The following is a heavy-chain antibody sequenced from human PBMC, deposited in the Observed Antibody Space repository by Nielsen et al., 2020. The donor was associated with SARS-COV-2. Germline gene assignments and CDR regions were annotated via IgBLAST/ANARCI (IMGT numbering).Heavy chain of an antibody. V-gene: IGHV3-66*01. CDR3: ARDGVGYYYYMDV. CDR2: IFSDGST. J-gene: IGHJ6*03. D-gene: IGHD3-3*01. Sequence: GESLKISCAPSGFIVSKNYMNWVRQAPGKGLEWVSVIFSDGSTYYADSVKGRFTISRDTSRNTLFLQMNSLRDEDTGVYYCARDGVGYYYYMDVWGKGTTVTVSS. CDR1: GFIVSKNY.